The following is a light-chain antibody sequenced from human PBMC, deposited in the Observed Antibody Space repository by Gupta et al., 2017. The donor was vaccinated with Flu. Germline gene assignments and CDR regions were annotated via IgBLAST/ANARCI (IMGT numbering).Light chain of an antibody. Sequence: GDRVTITCRASQSISSYLGWYQQRPGKAPNLLIYAASVLQSGVPSRFSGSKSRREFTLTISSLRPEDFATYYCQQVNSYPYTFGQGTKLEIK. CDR2: AAS. CDR1: QSISSY. V-gene: IGKV1-9*01. CDR3: QQVNSYPYT. J-gene: IGKJ2*01.